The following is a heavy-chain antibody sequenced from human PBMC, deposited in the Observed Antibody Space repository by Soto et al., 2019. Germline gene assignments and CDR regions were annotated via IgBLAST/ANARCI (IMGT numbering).Heavy chain of an antibody. CDR1: GCTFSSYA. D-gene: IGHD5-18*01. V-gene: IGHV1-69*13. J-gene: IGHJ6*02. CDR3: ARANSYGLGYYYYGMDV. Sequence: ASVKVSCKASGCTFSSYAISWVRQAPGQGLEWMGGIIPIFGTANYAQKFQGRVTITADESTSTAYMELSSLRSEDTAVYYCARANSYGLGYYYYGMDVWGQGTTVTVSS. CDR2: IIPIFGTA.